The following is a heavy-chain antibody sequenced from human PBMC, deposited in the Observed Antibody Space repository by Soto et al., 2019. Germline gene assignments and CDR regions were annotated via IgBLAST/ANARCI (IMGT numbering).Heavy chain of an antibody. D-gene: IGHD3-16*02. V-gene: IGHV4-59*01. CDR3: ARLRLGEVSLSSPYYYYYGMDV. CDR1: GGSISSYY. J-gene: IGHJ6*02. Sequence: SETLSLTCTVSGGSISSYYWSWIRQPPGKGLEWIGYIYYSGSTNYNPSLKSRVTISVDTSKNQFSLKLSSVTAADTAVYYCARLRLGEVSLSSPYYYYYGMDVWGQGTTVTVSS. CDR2: IYYSGST.